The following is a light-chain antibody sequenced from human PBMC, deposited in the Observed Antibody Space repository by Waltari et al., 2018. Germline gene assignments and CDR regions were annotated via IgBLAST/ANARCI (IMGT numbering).Light chain of an antibody. CDR1: SLRSYY. Sequence: SSELTQDPAVSVALGQTVRITCQGDSLRSYYASWYQQKPGQAPVLVIYGKNNRPSGIPDRFSGSSSGNTASLTITGAQAEDEAVYYCNSRDSSGNHLRVFGTGAKVTVL. CDR2: GKN. J-gene: IGLJ1*01. V-gene: IGLV3-19*01. CDR3: NSRDSSGNHLRV.